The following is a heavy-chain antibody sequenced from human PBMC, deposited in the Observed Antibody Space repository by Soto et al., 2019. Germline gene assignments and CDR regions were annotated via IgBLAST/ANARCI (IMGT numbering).Heavy chain of an antibody. Sequence: QLQLQESGPGLVKPSETLSLTCTVSGGSISSSSYYWGWIRQPPGKGLAWIGSIYYSGSTYYNPSLKSRVTISVDTSKNQFSLKLSSVTGADTAVYYCARHAKPGYCSSTSCYELDYWGQGTLVTVSS. J-gene: IGHJ4*02. D-gene: IGHD2-2*01. CDR1: GGSISSSSYY. CDR3: ARHAKPGYCSSTSCYELDY. CDR2: IYYSGST. V-gene: IGHV4-39*01.